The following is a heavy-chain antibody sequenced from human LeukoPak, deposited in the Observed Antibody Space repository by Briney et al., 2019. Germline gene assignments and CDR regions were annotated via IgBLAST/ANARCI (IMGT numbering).Heavy chain of an antibody. CDR3: ARDKAARGRGTIDY. CDR2: IYYSGST. CDR1: GGSISSSSYY. J-gene: IGHJ4*02. Sequence: SETLSLTCTVSGGSISSSSYYWGWIRQPPGKGLEWIGSIYYSGSTYYNPSLKSRVTISVDTSKNQFSLKLSSVTAADTAVYYCARDKAARGRGTIDYWGQGTLVTVSS. V-gene: IGHV4-39*07. D-gene: IGHD6-6*01.